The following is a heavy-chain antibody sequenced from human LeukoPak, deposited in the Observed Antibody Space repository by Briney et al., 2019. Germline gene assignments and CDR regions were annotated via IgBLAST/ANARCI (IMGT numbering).Heavy chain of an antibody. V-gene: IGHV1-58*01. CDR3: AAGVHYYDSSGYQPWYFDL. Sequence: GASVKVSCKASGFTFTSSAVQWVRRARGQRLEWIGWIVVGSGNTNYAQKFQERVTITRDMSTSTAYMELSSLRSEDTAVYYCAAGVHYYDSSGYQPWYFDLWGRGTLVTVSS. D-gene: IGHD3-22*01. J-gene: IGHJ2*01. CDR2: IVVGSGNT. CDR1: GFTFTSSA.